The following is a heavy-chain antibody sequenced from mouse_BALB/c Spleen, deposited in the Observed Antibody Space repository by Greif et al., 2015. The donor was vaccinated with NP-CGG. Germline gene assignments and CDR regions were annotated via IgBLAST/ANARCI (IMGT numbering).Heavy chain of an antibody. CDR3: ARYDGYYYYAMDY. D-gene: IGHD2-3*01. Sequence: EVKLMESGGGLVKPGGSLKLSCAASGFAFSSYDMSWVRQTPEKRLEWVAYISSGGGSTYYPDTVKGRFTISRDNAKNTLYPQMSSLKSEDTAMYYCARYDGYYYYAMDYWGQGTSVTVSS. J-gene: IGHJ4*01. CDR1: GFAFSSYD. V-gene: IGHV5-12-1*01. CDR2: ISSGGGST.